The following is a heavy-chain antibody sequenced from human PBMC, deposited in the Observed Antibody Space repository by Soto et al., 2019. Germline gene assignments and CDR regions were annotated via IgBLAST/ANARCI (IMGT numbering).Heavy chain of an antibody. CDR3: AKDKPGTTSFDY. D-gene: IGHD1-1*01. CDR2: ISDRGATT. J-gene: IGHJ4*02. Sequence: GGSLRLSXAASGFTISSNAMYWVRQAPGKGLEWVSAISDRGATTHYADSVKGRFTISRDTSKNTLYLQLNTLRADDTAVYYCAKDKPGTTSFDYWGQGTLVTVST. CDR1: GFTISSNA. V-gene: IGHV3-23*01.